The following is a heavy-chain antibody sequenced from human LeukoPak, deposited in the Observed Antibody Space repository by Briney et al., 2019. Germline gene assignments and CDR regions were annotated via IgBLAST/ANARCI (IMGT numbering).Heavy chain of an antibody. CDR3: ARLLNDYSKRRNDAFDI. CDR1: GFTFSSYS. CDR2: ISSSSSYI. V-gene: IGHV3-21*01. D-gene: IGHD4-11*01. Sequence: GGSLRLSCAASGFTFSSYSMNWVRQAPGKGLEWVSSISSSSSYIYYADSVKGRFTISRDNAKNSLYLQMNSLRAEDTAVYYCARLLNDYSKRRNDAFDIWGQGTMVTVSS. J-gene: IGHJ3*02.